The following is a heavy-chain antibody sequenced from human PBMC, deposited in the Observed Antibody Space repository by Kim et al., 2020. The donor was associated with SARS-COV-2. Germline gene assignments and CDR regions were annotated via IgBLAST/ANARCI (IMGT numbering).Heavy chain of an antibody. D-gene: IGHD6-13*01. Sequence: SETLSLTCAVYGGSFSGYYWSWIRQPPGKGLEWIGEINHSASTNYNPSLNSRVTISVDTSKNQFSLKLSSVTAADTAVYYCARVCPIAAAEPSCYGGAFDIWGQGTMVTVSS. J-gene: IGHJ3*02. CDR2: INHSAST. CDR3: ARVCPIAAAEPSCYGGAFDI. V-gene: IGHV4-34*01. CDR1: GGSFSGYY.